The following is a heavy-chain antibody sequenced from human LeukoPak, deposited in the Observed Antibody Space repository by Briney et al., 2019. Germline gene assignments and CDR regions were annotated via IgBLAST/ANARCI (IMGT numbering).Heavy chain of an antibody. Sequence: VASVKVSCKASGYTFTSYGISWVRQAPGQGLEWMGWISAYNGNTNYAQKLQGRVTMTRDMSTNTVYMELGSLRSEDTAVYYCAAPSSTVVNLGYYMDVWGKGTTVTVSS. V-gene: IGHV1-18*01. CDR1: GYTFTSYG. D-gene: IGHD3-16*01. J-gene: IGHJ6*03. CDR2: ISAYNGNT. CDR3: AAPSSTVVNLGYYMDV.